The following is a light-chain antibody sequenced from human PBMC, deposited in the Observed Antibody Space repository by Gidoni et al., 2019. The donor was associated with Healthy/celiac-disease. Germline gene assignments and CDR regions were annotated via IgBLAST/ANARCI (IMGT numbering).Light chain of an antibody. CDR2: GAS. J-gene: IGKJ1*01. Sequence: EIVLTQSPGTLSLSPGERATLSCRASQSVSSSYLAWYQQKPGQAPRLLIYGASSRATGIPDRFSGSGSGTDFTLTISRLEPEDFAVYYCQQYKTFXQXTKVEIK. V-gene: IGKV3-20*01. CDR1: QSVSSSY. CDR3: QQYKT.